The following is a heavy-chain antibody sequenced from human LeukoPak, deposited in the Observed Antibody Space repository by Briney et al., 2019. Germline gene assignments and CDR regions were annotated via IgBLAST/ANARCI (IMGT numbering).Heavy chain of an antibody. CDR1: GFSFTSFA. CDR2: MSGSGDTT. V-gene: IGHV3-23*01. Sequence: GGSLRLSCAGSGFSFTSFAMSWVRQAPGRGLEWVSAMSGSGDTTYYADSVKGRFTISRDLSKNTLYLQMNSLRAEDTAVYYCAKSDCIGIFRYVLDSWGQGTLVTVSS. CDR3: AKSDCIGIFRYVLDS. D-gene: IGHD2-15*01. J-gene: IGHJ4*02.